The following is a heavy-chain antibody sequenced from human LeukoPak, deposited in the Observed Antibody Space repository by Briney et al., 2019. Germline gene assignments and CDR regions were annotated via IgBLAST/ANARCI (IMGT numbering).Heavy chain of an antibody. CDR2: ISGSGGST. D-gene: IGHD3-3*01. CDR1: GFTFSSYA. CDR3: AKDQQTTTYDFWSGYYLVSTFSHCFDY. Sequence: PGGSLRLSCAASGFTFSSYAMSWVRQAPGKGLEWVSAISGSGGSTYYADSVKGRFTISRDNFKNTLYLQMNSLRAEDTAVYYCAKDQQTTTYDFWSGYYLVSTFSHCFDYWGQGTLVTVSS. V-gene: IGHV3-23*01. J-gene: IGHJ4*02.